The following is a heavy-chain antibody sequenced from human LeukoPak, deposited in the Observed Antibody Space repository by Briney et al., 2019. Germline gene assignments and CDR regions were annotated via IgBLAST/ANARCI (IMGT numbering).Heavy chain of an antibody. CDR3: ARHHRPLYSSSYYFDY. D-gene: IGHD6-6*01. J-gene: IGHJ4*02. Sequence: GESLKISCKGFGYSFTSYWIGWVRQMPGKGLEWMGIIYPGDSDTRYSPSFQGQVTISADKSISTAYLQWSSLKASDTAMYYCARHHRPLYSSSYYFDYWGQGTLVTVSS. CDR2: IYPGDSDT. V-gene: IGHV5-51*01. CDR1: GYSFTSYW.